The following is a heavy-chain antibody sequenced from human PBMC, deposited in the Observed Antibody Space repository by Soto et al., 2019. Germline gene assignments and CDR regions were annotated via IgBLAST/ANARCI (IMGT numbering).Heavy chain of an antibody. V-gene: IGHV4-30-2*01. J-gene: IGHJ5*02. CDR3: ARENNWFDP. CDR2: IYHSGST. CDR1: GGSISSGGYS. Sequence: PSETLSLTCAVSGGSISSGGYSWSWIRQPPGKGLEWIGYIYHSGSTYYNPSLKSRVTISVDRSKNQFSLKLSSVTAADTAVYYCARENNWFDPWGQGTLVTAPQ.